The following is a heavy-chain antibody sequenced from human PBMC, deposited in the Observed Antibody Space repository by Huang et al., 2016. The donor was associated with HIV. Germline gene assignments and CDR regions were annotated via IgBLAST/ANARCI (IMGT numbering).Heavy chain of an antibody. D-gene: IGHD4-17*01. CDR1: GFIFHDFA. Sequence: QLVESGGDSVQSGRSLSLSCGGSGFIFHDFAINWFRQSTRKGMEWIGFVRSKALGGASKSPPSVKDRFTVSRDEAKNVAFLQMDNLQVDDTAIYYCSPSGDDYFYFYMDVWGNGTTVIVS. CDR2: VRSKALGGAS. V-gene: IGHV3-49*03. CDR3: SPSGDDYFYFYMDV. J-gene: IGHJ6*03.